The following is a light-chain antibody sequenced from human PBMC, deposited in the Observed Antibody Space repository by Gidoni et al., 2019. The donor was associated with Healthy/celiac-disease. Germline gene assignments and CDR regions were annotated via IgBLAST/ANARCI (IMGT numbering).Light chain of an antibody. Sequence: QAAITQPASGTGSPGQSITISCPGTSSDVGSYKLVSWYQQQPGKAPKLMIYEVSKRPSGVSNRFPGSKSGNTASLTISGLHAEDDADYYCCSYAGSSTSLFGGGTKLTVL. J-gene: IGLJ2*01. CDR1: SSDVGSYKL. CDR3: CSYAGSSTSL. V-gene: IGLV2-23*02. CDR2: EVS.